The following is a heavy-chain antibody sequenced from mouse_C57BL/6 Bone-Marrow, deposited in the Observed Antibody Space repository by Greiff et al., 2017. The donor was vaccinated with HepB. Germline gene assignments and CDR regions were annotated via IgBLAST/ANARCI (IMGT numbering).Heavy chain of an antibody. J-gene: IGHJ3*01. CDR3: ARSTYDAGFAY. V-gene: IGHV1-69*01. CDR1: GYTFTSYW. CDR2: IDPSDSYT. Sequence: QVQLQQSGAELVRPGTSVKLSCKASGYTFTSYWMHWVKQRPGQGLEWIGEIDPSDSYTNYNQKFKGKSTLTVDKSSSTAYMQLSSLTSEDSAVYYCARSTYDAGFAYWGQGTLVTVSA. D-gene: IGHD2-3*01.